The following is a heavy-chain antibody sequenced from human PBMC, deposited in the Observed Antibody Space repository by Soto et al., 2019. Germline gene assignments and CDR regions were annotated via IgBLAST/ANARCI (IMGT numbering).Heavy chain of an antibody. CDR2: IIPIFGTA. V-gene: IGHV1-69*01. D-gene: IGHD3-9*01. Sequence: QVQLVQSGAEVKKPGSSVKVSCKASGGTFSSHAISWVRQAPGQGLEWMGGIIPIFGTANYAQKFQGRVTITADESTSTAYMELSSLRSEDTAVYYCARGSYDILTGYTTPFDPWGQGTLVTVSS. J-gene: IGHJ5*02. CDR1: GGTFSSHA. CDR3: ARGSYDILTGYTTPFDP.